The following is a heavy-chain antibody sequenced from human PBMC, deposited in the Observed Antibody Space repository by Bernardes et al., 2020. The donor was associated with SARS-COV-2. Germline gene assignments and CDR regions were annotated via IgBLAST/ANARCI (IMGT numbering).Heavy chain of an antibody. V-gene: IGHV1-2*02. CDR2: INPSSGVT. J-gene: IGHJ4*02. Sequence: SVKVSCKASGYTFTGYYLQWVRQAPGQGLEWMGWINPSSGVTNYAQKFQGRVTMTRDKSISTVYMELSRLRSDDTAVYYCARDGYSSGPYDSWGQGTLVTVSS. CDR1: GYTFTGYY. D-gene: IGHD6-19*01. CDR3: ARDGYSSGPYDS.